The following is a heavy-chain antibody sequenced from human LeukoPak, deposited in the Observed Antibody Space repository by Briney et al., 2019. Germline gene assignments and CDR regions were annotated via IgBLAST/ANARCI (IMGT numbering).Heavy chain of an antibody. CDR1: GFTFSSYW. V-gene: IGHV3-7*01. CDR2: IKQDGSET. Sequence: GGSLRPSCAASGFTFSSYWMSWVRQAPGKGLEWVAHIKQDGSETYYVDSVKGRFTISRDNAKNSLHLQMNSLRAEDTAVYYCARDLRYDYVWGSYRQGFDYWGQGNLVTVSS. J-gene: IGHJ4*02. D-gene: IGHD3-16*02. CDR3: ARDLRYDYVWGSYRQGFDY.